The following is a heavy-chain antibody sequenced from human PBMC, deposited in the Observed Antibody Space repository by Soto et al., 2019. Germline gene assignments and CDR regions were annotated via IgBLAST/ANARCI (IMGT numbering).Heavy chain of an antibody. Sequence: GGSLRLSCAASGFTFSSYSMNWVRQAPGKGLEWVSSISSSSSYIYYADSVKGRFTISRDNAKNSLYLQMNSLRAEDTAVYYCARDREYCSGGSCYSGLGYWGQGTLVTVSS. D-gene: IGHD2-15*01. CDR2: ISSSSSYI. CDR1: GFTFSSYS. J-gene: IGHJ4*02. V-gene: IGHV3-21*01. CDR3: ARDREYCSGGSCYSGLGY.